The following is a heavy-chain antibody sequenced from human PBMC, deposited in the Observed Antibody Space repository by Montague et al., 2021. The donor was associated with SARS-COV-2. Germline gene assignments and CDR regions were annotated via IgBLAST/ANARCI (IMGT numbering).Heavy chain of an antibody. CDR1: GGSISSSTYY. CDR2: IYYSGST. J-gene: IGHJ4*02. Sequence: SETLSLTCTVSGGSISSSTYYWGWLRQPPGKGLEWIGSIYYSGSTYYNPSLKSRVTISVDTSKNQFSLKLSSVTAADTAVYYCARHGWGWLRLLRPFDYWGQGTLVTVSS. D-gene: IGHD5-12*01. CDR3: ARHGWGWLRLLRPFDY. V-gene: IGHV4-39*01.